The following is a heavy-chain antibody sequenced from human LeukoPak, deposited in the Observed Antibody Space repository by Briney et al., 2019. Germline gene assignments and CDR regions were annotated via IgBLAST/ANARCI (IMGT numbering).Heavy chain of an antibody. D-gene: IGHD3-10*01. V-gene: IGHV4-39*07. CDR3: AKGGEAKWFGELLKTQYYYYMDV. CDR2: IYYSGST. J-gene: IGHJ6*03. Sequence: SETLSLTCTVSGGSISSSSYYWGWIRQPPGKGLEWIGSIYYSGSTYYNPSLKSRVTISVDTSKNQFSLKLSSVTAADTAVYYCAKGGEAKWFGELLKTQYYYYMDVWGKGTTVTVSS. CDR1: GGSISSSSYY.